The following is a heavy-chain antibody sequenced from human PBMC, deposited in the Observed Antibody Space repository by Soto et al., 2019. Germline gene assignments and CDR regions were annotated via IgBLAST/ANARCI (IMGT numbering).Heavy chain of an antibody. V-gene: IGHV1-18*04. Sequence: QVQLVQSGAEVKKPGASVKVSCKASGYTFTSYGIRWVRQAPGQGLEWMGWISAYNGNTNYAQKLQGRVTMTTDTSTSTAYMELRSRRSDDTAVYYCAREGYCSSTRCYGADYYYYYGMDVWGQGTTVTVSS. CDR2: ISAYNGNT. D-gene: IGHD2-2*01. J-gene: IGHJ6*02. CDR3: AREGYCSSTRCYGADYYYYYGMDV. CDR1: GYTFTSYG.